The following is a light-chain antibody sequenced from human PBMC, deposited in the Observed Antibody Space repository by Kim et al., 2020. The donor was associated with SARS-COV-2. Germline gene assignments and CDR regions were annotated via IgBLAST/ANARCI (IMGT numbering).Light chain of an antibody. CDR1: SWHSRDA. Sequence: SVHVNGTVGSWHSRDARAWHQQKPEKGTRYWVKVKSDGSHYKGDGVSDRLSGASSGAERYPPISTLQSEDEADYHCQTWGTVIRVVGGGTQLTVL. CDR3: QTWGTVIRV. V-gene: IGLV4-69*01. J-gene: IGLJ3*02. CDR2: VKSDGSH.